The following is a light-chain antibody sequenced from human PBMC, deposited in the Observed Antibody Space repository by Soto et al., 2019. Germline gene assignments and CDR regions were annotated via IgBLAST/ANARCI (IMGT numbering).Light chain of an antibody. CDR2: AAS. Sequence: DIQMTQSPSSLSASVGDRVTITCRASESIARHLNWYQQKPGKAPKLLIYAASSLQNGVPSRFRGGGSGTDFPLTIRNLQTEDFATYYCQQTYSTLSITFGQGTRLEIK. J-gene: IGKJ5*01. V-gene: IGKV1-39*01. CDR1: ESIARH. CDR3: QQTYSTLSIT.